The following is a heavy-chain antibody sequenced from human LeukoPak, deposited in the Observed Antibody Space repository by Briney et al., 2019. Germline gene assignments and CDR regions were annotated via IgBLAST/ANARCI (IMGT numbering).Heavy chain of an antibody. V-gene: IGHV1-69*13. Sequence: SVKVSCKASGGTFISYAISWVRQAPGQGLEWMGGIIPIFGTANYAQKFQGRVTITADESTSTAYMELSSLRSEDTAVYYCAREYSRGEYYLDYWGQGTLVTVSS. CDR3: AREYSRGEYYLDY. D-gene: IGHD6-13*01. CDR1: GGTFISYA. CDR2: IIPIFGTA. J-gene: IGHJ4*02.